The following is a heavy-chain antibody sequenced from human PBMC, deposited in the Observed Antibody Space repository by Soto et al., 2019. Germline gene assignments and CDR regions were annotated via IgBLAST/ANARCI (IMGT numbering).Heavy chain of an antibody. CDR1: GGTFGSNA. CDR3: AREGYTFGPGAVRGAFDI. Sequence: QVQLVQSETEVRKPGYSVKVSGRASGGTFGSNAISWVRQAPGQGLEWMGNILPIFGTTKNAQNFPGRVTITADESTNTAYMELSSLRSEDTAIYFCAREGYTFGPGAVRGAFDIWGQGTLVTVSS. V-gene: IGHV1-69*15. CDR2: ILPIFGTT. D-gene: IGHD1-1*01. J-gene: IGHJ3*02.